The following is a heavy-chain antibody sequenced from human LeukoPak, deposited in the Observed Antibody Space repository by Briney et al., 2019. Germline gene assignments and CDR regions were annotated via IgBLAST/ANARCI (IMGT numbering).Heavy chain of an antibody. CDR2: IYTSGST. CDR3: ARDRGQLVPFDY. J-gene: IGHJ4*02. CDR1: GGSISSGSYY. V-gene: IGHV4-61*02. Sequence: SETLSLTCTVSGGSISSGSYYWSWIRQPAGKGLEWIGRIYTSGSTNYNPSLKSRVTISVDTSKNQFSLKLSSVTAADTAVYYCARDRGQLVPFDYWGQGTLVTVSS. D-gene: IGHD6-6*01.